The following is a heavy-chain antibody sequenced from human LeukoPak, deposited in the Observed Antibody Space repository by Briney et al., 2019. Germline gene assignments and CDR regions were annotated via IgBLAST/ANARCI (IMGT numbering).Heavy chain of an antibody. V-gene: IGHV4-34*01. CDR2: INHSGST. CDR1: GGSFSGYY. Sequence: SETLSLTCAVYGGSFSGYYWSWIRQPPGKGLEWIGEINHSGSTNHKPSLKSQGTISVDTSKNQFSLKLSSVTAADTAVYYCAIGEFGESDWGQGTLVTVSS. CDR3: AIGEFGESD. D-gene: IGHD3-3*01. J-gene: IGHJ4*02.